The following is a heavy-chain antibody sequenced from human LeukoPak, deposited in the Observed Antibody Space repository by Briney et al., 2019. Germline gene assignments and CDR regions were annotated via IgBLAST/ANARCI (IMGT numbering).Heavy chain of an antibody. D-gene: IGHD5-24*01. Sequence: GASVKVSCKASGYTFTSYGISWVRQAPGQGLEWMGWISAYNGNTNYAQKLQGRVTMTTDTSTSTAYMELRSLRSDDTAVCYCARVIGGAELYYYYMDVWGKGTTVTVSS. CDR2: ISAYNGNT. J-gene: IGHJ6*03. V-gene: IGHV1-18*01. CDR1: GYTFTSYG. CDR3: ARVIGGAELYYYYMDV.